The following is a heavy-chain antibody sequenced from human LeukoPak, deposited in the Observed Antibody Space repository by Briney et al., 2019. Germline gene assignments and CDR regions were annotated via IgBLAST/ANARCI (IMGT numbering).Heavy chain of an antibody. CDR3: ARGGGSRTNYYYGMDV. Sequence: SETLSLTCTVSGGSISSYYWSWIRQPAGKGLEWIGRIYTSGSTNYNPSLKSRVTMSVDTSKNQFSLELSSVTAADTAVYYCARGGGSRTNYYYGMDVWGQGTTVTVSS. CDR1: GGSISSYY. J-gene: IGHJ6*02. CDR2: IYTSGST. V-gene: IGHV4-4*07. D-gene: IGHD2-15*01.